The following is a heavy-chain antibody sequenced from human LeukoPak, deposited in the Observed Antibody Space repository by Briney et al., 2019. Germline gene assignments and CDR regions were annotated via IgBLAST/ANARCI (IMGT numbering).Heavy chain of an antibody. Sequence: GGSLRLSCAASGFTFSSYGMHWVRQAPGKGLEWVAVIWYDGSNKYYADSVKGRFTISRDNSKNTLYLQMNSLRAEDTAVYYCARDLVGTADMDYGDYANYYYYGMDVWGQGTTVTVS. V-gene: IGHV3-33*01. J-gene: IGHJ6*02. CDR2: IWYDGSNK. CDR3: ARDLVGTADMDYGDYANYYYYGMDV. D-gene: IGHD4-17*01. CDR1: GFTFSSYG.